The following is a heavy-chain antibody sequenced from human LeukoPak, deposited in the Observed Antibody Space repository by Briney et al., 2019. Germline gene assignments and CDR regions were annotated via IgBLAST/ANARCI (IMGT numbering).Heavy chain of an antibody. CDR2: FNPADSDI. Sequence: GESLKISCEVYGYSFTTYWLGWVRQMPGKGLEWMGTFNPADSDIRYSPSFQGQVTISADKSISTAYLQWSSLKASDTATYYCARHVSSSRVAFDIWGQGTMVTVSS. V-gene: IGHV5-51*01. J-gene: IGHJ3*02. D-gene: IGHD2-2*01. CDR1: GYSFTTYW. CDR3: ARHVSSSRVAFDI.